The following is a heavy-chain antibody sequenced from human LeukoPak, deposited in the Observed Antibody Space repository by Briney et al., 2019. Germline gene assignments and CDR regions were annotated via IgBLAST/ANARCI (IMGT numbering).Heavy chain of an antibody. CDR2: INHSGST. D-gene: IGHD3-10*01. CDR3: ARAGYYYGSGSWNY. CDR1: GGSFSGYY. V-gene: IGHV4-34*01. J-gene: IGHJ4*02. Sequence: SETLSLTCAVYGGSFSGYYWSWIRQPPGKGLEWIGEINHSGSTNYNPSLKSRVTISVDTSKNQFSLKLSSVTAADTAVYYCARAGYYYGSGSWNYWGQGTLVTVSS.